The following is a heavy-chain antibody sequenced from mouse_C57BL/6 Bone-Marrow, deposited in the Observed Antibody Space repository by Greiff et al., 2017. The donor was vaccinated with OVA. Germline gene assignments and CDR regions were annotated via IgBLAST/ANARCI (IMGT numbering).Heavy chain of an antibody. CDR1: GFSLTSSG. CDR2: IWCGGST. Sequence: QVQLKESGPGLVQPSQSLSITCTVSGFSLTSSGVHWVRQSPGNGLEWLGVIWCGGSTDSNAAFISRLSISKDNSKSQVFFKMNSLQADDTAIYYCVRNGVGPFDYWGQGTTLTVSS. J-gene: IGHJ2*01. V-gene: IGHV2-2*01. D-gene: IGHD4-1*01. CDR3: VRNGVGPFDY.